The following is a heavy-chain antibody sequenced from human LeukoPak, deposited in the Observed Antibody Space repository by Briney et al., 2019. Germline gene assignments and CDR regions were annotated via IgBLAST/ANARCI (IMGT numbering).Heavy chain of an antibody. Sequence: SETLSLTCTVSGGSISSYYWSWIRQPAGKGLEWIGRIYTSGSTNYNPSLKSRATMSVDTSKNQFPLKLSSVTAADTAVYYCARDKDYGDYNRYWYFDLWGRGTLVTVSS. D-gene: IGHD4-17*01. CDR3: ARDKDYGDYNRYWYFDL. V-gene: IGHV4-4*07. CDR1: GGSISSYY. J-gene: IGHJ2*01. CDR2: IYTSGST.